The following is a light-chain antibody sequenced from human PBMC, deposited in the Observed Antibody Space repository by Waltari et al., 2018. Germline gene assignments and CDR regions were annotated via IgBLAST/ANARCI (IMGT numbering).Light chain of an antibody. CDR1: SHRISY. V-gene: IGLV3-19*01. J-gene: IGLJ2*01. CDR2: GKN. CDR3: HSRDSSGDVI. Sequence: SSELTQDPAVSVALGQTARITCQGDSHRISYVSWFHQKPGQAPALVIYGKNNRPSGIPDRFSASSSGRTASLTIIGAQAEDEADYYCHSRDSSGDVIIGGGTKLTVV.